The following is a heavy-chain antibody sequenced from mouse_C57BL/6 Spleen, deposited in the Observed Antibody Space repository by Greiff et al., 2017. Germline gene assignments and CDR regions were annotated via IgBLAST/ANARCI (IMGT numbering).Heavy chain of an antibody. D-gene: IGHD2-5*01. CDR1: GYTFTSYW. CDR3: ASSYSKAMDY. V-gene: IGHV1-64*01. Sequence: QVQLQQPGAELVKPGASVKLSCKASGYTFTSYWMHWVKQRPGQGLEWIGMIHPNSGSTNYNEKFKSKATLTVDKSSTTAYMQLSSLTSEDSSVYYCASSYSKAMDYWGQGTSVTVSS. J-gene: IGHJ4*01. CDR2: IHPNSGST.